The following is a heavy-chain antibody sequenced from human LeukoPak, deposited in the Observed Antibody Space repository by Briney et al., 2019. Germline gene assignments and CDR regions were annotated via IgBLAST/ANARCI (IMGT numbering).Heavy chain of an antibody. D-gene: IGHD3-3*01. CDR2: ISWNSGSI. CDR3: ARDKVTIFGVVRDDY. CDR1: GFTFDDYA. J-gene: IGHJ4*02. Sequence: PGGSLRLSCAASGFTFDDYAMDWVRQAPGKGLEWVSGISWNSGSIGYADSVKGRFTISRDNSKNTLYLQMNSLRAEDTAVYYCARDKVTIFGVVRDDYWGQGTLVTVSS. V-gene: IGHV3-9*01.